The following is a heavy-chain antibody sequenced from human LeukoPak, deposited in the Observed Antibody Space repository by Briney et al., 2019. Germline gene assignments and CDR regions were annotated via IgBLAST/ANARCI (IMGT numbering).Heavy chain of an antibody. J-gene: IGHJ4*02. D-gene: IGHD3-16*01. CDR2: MNPNSGNT. V-gene: IGHV1-8*01. CDR1: GYTFTSCD. CDR3: ASWAGEEDYVTADY. Sequence: ASVKVSCKASGYTFTSCDINWVRQATGQGLEWMGWMNPNSGNTGYAQKFQGRVTMTRNTSISTAYMELSSLRSEDTAVYYCASWAGEEDYVTADYWGQGTLVTVSS.